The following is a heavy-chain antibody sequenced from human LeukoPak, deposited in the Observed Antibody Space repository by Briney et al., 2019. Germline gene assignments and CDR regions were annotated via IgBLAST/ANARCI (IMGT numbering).Heavy chain of an antibody. CDR1: GGSFSGYY. Sequence: SETLSLTCAVYGGSFSGYYWSWIRQPPGKGLEWIGEINHSGSSNYNPSLTSRVTISGDTSKNQFSLKLHSVTAADTAVYYCARGRGSYYVDWGQGTLVTVSS. CDR3: ARGRGSYYVD. J-gene: IGHJ4*01. V-gene: IGHV4-34*01. CDR2: INHSGSS. D-gene: IGHD1-26*01.